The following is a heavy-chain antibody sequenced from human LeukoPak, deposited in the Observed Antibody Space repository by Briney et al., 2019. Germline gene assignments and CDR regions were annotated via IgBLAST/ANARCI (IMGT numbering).Heavy chain of an antibody. CDR3: AREREMATTD. CDR1: GFTFSSYS. CDR2: ISSSSSYI. D-gene: IGHD5-24*01. Sequence: GGSLRLSCAASGFTFSSYSMNWVRQASGKGLEWVSSISSSSSYIYYADSVKGRFTISRDNAENSLYLQMNSLRAEDTAVYYCAREREMATTDWGQGTLVTVSS. J-gene: IGHJ4*02. V-gene: IGHV3-21*01.